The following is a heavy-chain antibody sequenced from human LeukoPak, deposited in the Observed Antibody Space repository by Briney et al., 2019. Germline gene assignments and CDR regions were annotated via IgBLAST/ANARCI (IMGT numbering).Heavy chain of an antibody. J-gene: IGHJ5*02. CDR1: GFTFSSYE. V-gene: IGHV3-48*03. Sequence: GGSLRLSCAASGFTFSSYEMNWVRQAPGKGLEWVSYISSSGRSINYTDSVRGRFTISRDNGKNSLYLQMNSLRAEDTAVYYCARVRYCSGGSCYGNWYDPWGQGTLVTVSS. CDR3: ARVRYCSGGSCYGNWYDP. CDR2: ISSSGRSI. D-gene: IGHD2-15*01.